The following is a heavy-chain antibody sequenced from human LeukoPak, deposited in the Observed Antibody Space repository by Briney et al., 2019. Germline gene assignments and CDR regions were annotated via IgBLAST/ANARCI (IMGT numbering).Heavy chain of an antibody. D-gene: IGHD1-20*01. V-gene: IGHV4-34*01. J-gene: IGHJ4*02. CDR2: INHSGST. Sequence: SETLSLTCAVYGGSFSGYYWSWIRQPPGKGLEWIGEINHSGSTNYNPSLKSRATISVDTSKNQFSLKLSSVTAADTAVYYCARLARYNWKGPFDYWGQGTLVTVSS. CDR1: GGSFSGYY. CDR3: ARLARYNWKGPFDY.